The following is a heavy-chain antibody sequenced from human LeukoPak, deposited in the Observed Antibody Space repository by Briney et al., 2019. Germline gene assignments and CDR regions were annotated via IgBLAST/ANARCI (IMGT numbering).Heavy chain of an antibody. CDR1: GFTFSRHW. D-gene: IGHD3-16*01. Sequence: GGSLRLSCAASGFTFSRHWMYWVRQAPGKGLEWVANIKRDGSAKPYVDSVKGRFTISRDNAKNSLFLQMNSLRAEDTAVYFCARGGGLDVWGQGATVTVSS. CDR3: ARGGGLDV. V-gene: IGHV3-7*03. J-gene: IGHJ6*02. CDR2: IKRDGSAK.